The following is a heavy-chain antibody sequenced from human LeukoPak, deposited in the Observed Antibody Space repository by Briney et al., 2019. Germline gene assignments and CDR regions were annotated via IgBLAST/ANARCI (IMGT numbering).Heavy chain of an antibody. V-gene: IGHV3-23*01. D-gene: IGHD4/OR15-4a*01. CDR3: ARRAGAYSHPYDY. Sequence: GGTLRLSCAASGFTFRSYGMTWVRQAPGKGLEWVSTISSSGGSTYYADSVKGRFTISRDNSKNTLYLQMNSLRAEDTAVYYCARRAGAYSHPYDYWGQGTLVAVSS. CDR1: GFTFRSYG. J-gene: IGHJ4*02. CDR2: ISSSGGST.